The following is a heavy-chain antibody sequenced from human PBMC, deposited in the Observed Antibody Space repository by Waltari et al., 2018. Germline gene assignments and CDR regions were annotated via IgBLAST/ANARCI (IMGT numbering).Heavy chain of an antibody. CDR1: GGSISSYY. Sequence: QVQLQESGPGLVKPSETLSLTCTVSGGSISSYYWSWIRQPPGKELEWIGYIYSSGSTNYNPSLKSRVTISVDTSKNQFSLKLSSVTAADTAVYYCARVAGSGYYPNYFDYWGQGTLVTVSS. CDR3: ARVAGSGYYPNYFDY. D-gene: IGHD3-22*01. CDR2: IYSSGST. V-gene: IGHV4-59*01. J-gene: IGHJ4*02.